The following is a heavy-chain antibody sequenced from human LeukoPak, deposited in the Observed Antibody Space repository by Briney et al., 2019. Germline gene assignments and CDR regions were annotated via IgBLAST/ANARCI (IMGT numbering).Heavy chain of an antibody. CDR3: AAVVPAVMGYFDY. V-gene: IGHV1-69*13. CDR2: IIPIFGTA. Sequence: SVKVSCRASGGTFSSYALSWVRQAPGQGLEWMGGIIPIFGTANYAQKFQGRVTITADESTSTAYMELSSLRSEDTAVYYCAAVVPAVMGYFDYWGQGTLVTVSS. J-gene: IGHJ4*02. CDR1: GGTFSSYA. D-gene: IGHD2-2*01.